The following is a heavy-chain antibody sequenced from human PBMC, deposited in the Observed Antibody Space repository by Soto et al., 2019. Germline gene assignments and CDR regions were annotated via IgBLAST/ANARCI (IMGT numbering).Heavy chain of an antibody. V-gene: IGHV3-21*01. CDR2: ISTRSDI. CDR1: VFTFIGYS. Sequence: GWSLRLSCASSVFTFIGYSMKWVRQAPGKGLEWVASISTRSDIYYADSVKGRFTISRDNAKNSVSLQMNSLRAEDTAVYYCAREETAWPLAYGLDVWGQGTTVTVSS. D-gene: IGHD2-21*02. CDR3: AREETAWPLAYGLDV. J-gene: IGHJ6*02.